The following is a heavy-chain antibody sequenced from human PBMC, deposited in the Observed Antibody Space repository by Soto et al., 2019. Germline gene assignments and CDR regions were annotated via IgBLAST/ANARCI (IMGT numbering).Heavy chain of an antibody. D-gene: IGHD3-16*01. CDR2: ISAYSGDT. J-gene: IGHJ4*02. Sequence: QVQLVQSAAEVKPPGASVKVSCKASGYNFTRYGFSWVRQAPGQGLEWMGWISAYSGDTNYAQKFQGRVSMTTDTFTSTAYSELRSLRSADTAVYYCVRESGASLTRWLMFDSRGQGTLVTVSS. CDR1: GYNFTRYG. CDR3: VRESGASLTRWLMFDS. V-gene: IGHV1-18*01.